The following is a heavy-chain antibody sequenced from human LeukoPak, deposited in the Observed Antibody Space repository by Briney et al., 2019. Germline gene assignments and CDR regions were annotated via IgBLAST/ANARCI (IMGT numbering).Heavy chain of an antibody. CDR3: ARDRNTAMLEFDY. V-gene: IGHV4-38-2*02. CDR2: IHHSGNT. Sequence: KPSETLSLTCTVSGYSISSGYYWGWIRQPPGKGLKWIGNIHHSGNTYYNPSLKSRVTISVDTSKNQFSLKLSSVTAADTAVYYCARDRNTAMLEFDYWGQGTLVTVSS. D-gene: IGHD5-18*01. J-gene: IGHJ4*02. CDR1: GYSISSGYY.